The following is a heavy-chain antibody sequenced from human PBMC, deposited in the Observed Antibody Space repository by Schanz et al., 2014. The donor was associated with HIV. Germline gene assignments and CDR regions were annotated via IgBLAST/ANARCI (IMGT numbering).Heavy chain of an antibody. V-gene: IGHV1-8*01. J-gene: IGHJ5*02. CDR1: GYSFTSNF. Sequence: QVQLVQSGAEVKKPGSSVKVSCKASGYSFTSNFIHWVRQAPGQGLEWMGWMNPNSGNTGYAQKFQGRVTITADESTSTAYMELTGLNPEDTAIYYCARDDVLDSLASWGQGTLVTVSS. CDR3: ARDDVLDSLAS. CDR2: MNPNSGNT. D-gene: IGHD2-21*01.